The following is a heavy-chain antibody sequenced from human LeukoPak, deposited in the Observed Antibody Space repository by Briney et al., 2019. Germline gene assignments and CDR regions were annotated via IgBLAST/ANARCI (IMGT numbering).Heavy chain of an antibody. CDR1: GGSIGPYY. CDR3: ARSAGSGFHLDS. V-gene: IGHV4-4*07. CDR2: SYTTVST. Sequence: SGTLSLTCTISGGSIGPYYWSWLRQPAGKALEWIGRSYTTVSTTYNPSLKSRVTMSLDTSKNQFSLKLTSVTAADTAVYYCARSAGSGFHLDSWGQGTLVTVSS. J-gene: IGHJ4*02.